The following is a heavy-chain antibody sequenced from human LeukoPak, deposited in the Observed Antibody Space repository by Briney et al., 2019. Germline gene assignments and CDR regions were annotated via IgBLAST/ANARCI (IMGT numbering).Heavy chain of an antibody. CDR3: VRQKATRGRGPFDY. J-gene: IGHJ4*02. Sequence: GESLKISCKGSGSDFTTYWIAWVRQVAGRGLEWMGIIYLGDSETRYSPSFQGQVTISADKSISTAYLQWSSLKASDTAMYYCVRQKATRGRGPFDYWGQGTLVTVSS. D-gene: IGHD2-8*02. V-gene: IGHV5-51*01. CDR2: IYLGDSET. CDR1: GSDFTTYW.